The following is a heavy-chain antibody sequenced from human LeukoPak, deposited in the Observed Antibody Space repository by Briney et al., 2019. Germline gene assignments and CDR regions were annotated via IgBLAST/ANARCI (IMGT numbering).Heavy chain of an antibody. CDR1: GYTYTAYY. Sequence: ASVKVSCKASGYTYTAYYLHWVRQAPGQGLEWMGWINPNSGGTHCAQKFQGRVTMTRDTSISTVYMELSSLRSDDTAVYYCARDWYGELTAQPTDRDYYYYYYMDVWGKGTTVTVSS. D-gene: IGHD3-10*01. CDR3: ARDWYGELTAQPTDRDYYYYYYMDV. J-gene: IGHJ6*03. V-gene: IGHV1-2*02. CDR2: INPNSGGT.